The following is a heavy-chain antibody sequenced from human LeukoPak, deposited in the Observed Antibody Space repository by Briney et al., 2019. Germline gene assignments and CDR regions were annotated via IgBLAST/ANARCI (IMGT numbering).Heavy chain of an antibody. CDR3: ARGSTWIQLWSTPKYFDY. D-gene: IGHD5-18*01. CDR1: GGSFSGYY. Sequence: SETLSLTCAVYGGSFSGYYWSWIRQPPGKGLEWIGEINHSGSTNYNPSLKSRVTISVDTSKNQFSLKLGSVTAADTAVYYCARGSTWIQLWSTPKYFDYWGQGTLVTVSS. J-gene: IGHJ4*02. V-gene: IGHV4-34*01. CDR2: INHSGST.